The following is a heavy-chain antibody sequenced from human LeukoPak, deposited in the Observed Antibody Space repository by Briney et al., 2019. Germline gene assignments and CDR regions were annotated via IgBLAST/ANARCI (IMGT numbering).Heavy chain of an antibody. CDR2: FYHSGNT. CDR3: ARVLKWFGVDAFDI. D-gene: IGHD3-10*01. Sequence: SSETLSLTCAVSGFSISSVYYWGWIRQPPGKGLEWIGSFYHSGNTYYNPSLKSRVTISVDTSKNQFSLKLSSVTAADTAVYYCARVLKWFGVDAFDIWGQGTMVTVSS. J-gene: IGHJ3*02. V-gene: IGHV4-38-2*01. CDR1: GFSISSVYY.